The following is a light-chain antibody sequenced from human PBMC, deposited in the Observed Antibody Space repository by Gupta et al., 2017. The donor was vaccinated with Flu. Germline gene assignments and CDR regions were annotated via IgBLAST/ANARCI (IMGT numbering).Light chain of an antibody. CDR2: YDD. Sequence: QSTLTQPPSVSAAPGQRATISCSGSTSNMGINAVSWYQQFPGKPPTLLIYYDDLLSSVVSDRFSGSKSGVSASLVIRGLKSEDEGYYYCAAWDDSLNVWAFGGGTKLTVL. V-gene: IGLV1-36*01. J-gene: IGLJ3*02. CDR1: TSNMGINA. CDR3: AAWDDSLNVWA.